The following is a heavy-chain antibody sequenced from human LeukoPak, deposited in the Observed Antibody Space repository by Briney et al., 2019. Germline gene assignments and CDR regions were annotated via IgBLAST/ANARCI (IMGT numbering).Heavy chain of an antibody. CDR2: ISAYNGNT. Sequence: GASVRVSFTASECTFTSYGIRWVRQAPGQRLEWMGWISAYNGNTNYAQKLQGRVTMTTDTSTSTAYMELRSLRSDDTAVYYCARGGDTAMVTPAEYFQHWGQGTLVTVSS. V-gene: IGHV1-18*01. CDR1: ECTFTSYG. J-gene: IGHJ1*01. CDR3: ARGGDTAMVTPAEYFQH. D-gene: IGHD5-18*01.